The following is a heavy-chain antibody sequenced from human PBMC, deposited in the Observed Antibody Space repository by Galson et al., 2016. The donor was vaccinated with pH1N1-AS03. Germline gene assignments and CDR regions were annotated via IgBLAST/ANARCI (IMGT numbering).Heavy chain of an antibody. CDR2: INVGDGHT. V-gene: IGHV1-3*01. J-gene: IGHJ4*02. Sequence: SVKVSCKASGYSFTSYAIQWVRQAPGQGLEWMGWINVGDGHTKYSQKFQGRVTITRDTSANTAYMDLSSLRSEDTAFYYCARSGWHPSHYYASHALGYWGQGTLVTVSS. D-gene: IGHD3-10*01. CDR3: ARSGWHPSHYYASHALGY. CDR1: GYSFTSYA.